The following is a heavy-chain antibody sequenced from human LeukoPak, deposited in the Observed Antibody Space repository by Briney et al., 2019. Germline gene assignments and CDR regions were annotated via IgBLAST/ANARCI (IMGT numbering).Heavy chain of an antibody. Sequence: PGGSLRLSCAASGFTVSSNYMSWVRQDPGKGLEWVSVIYSGGSTYYADSVKGRFTISRDNSKNTLYLQMNSLRAEDTAVYYCARDRDGYLETYFDYWGQGTLVTVSS. V-gene: IGHV3-53*01. CDR3: ARDRDGYLETYFDY. D-gene: IGHD5-24*01. J-gene: IGHJ4*02. CDR1: GFTVSSNY. CDR2: IYSGGST.